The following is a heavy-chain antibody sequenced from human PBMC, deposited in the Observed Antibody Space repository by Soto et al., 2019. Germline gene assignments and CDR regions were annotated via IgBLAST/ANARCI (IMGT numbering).Heavy chain of an antibody. CDR2: IGTTGDT. CDR1: GFTFSSYD. CDR3: VRMSYDSSGFHAGFDY. J-gene: IGHJ4*02. Sequence: EVQLVESGGGLVQPGGSLRLSCAASGFTFSSYDMYWVRQAPGKGLEWVSGIGTTGDTYYLDSVKGRFTISRDNTKNSLYLQMNTLKTEDTAVYYCVRMSYDSSGFHAGFDYWGQGTLVTVSS. D-gene: IGHD3-22*01. V-gene: IGHV3-13*01.